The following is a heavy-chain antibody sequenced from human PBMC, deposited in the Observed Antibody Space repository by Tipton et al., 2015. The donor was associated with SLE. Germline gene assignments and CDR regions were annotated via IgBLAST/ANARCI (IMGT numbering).Heavy chain of an antibody. Sequence: TLSLTCTVSGGSISSYYWSWIRQPPGKGLEWIGYIYYSGSTNYNPSLKSRVTISVDTSKNQFSLKLSSVTAADTAVYYCARGDNSGSDAFDIWGQGTMVTVSS. D-gene: IGHD3-22*01. J-gene: IGHJ3*02. V-gene: IGHV4-59*12. CDR1: GGSISSYY. CDR2: IYYSGST. CDR3: ARGDNSGSDAFDI.